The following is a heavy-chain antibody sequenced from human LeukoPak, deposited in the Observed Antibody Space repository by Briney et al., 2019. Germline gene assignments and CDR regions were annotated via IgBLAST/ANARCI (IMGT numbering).Heavy chain of an antibody. D-gene: IGHD5-12*01. Sequence: GKSLRLSCAASGFTFSSYAMHWVRQAPGKGLEWVAVISYDGSNKYYADSVKGRFTISRDNSKNTLYLQMNSLRAEDTAVYYCARDGAVVATIGLDYWGQGTLVTVSS. CDR2: ISYDGSNK. J-gene: IGHJ4*02. CDR3: ARDGAVVATIGLDY. V-gene: IGHV3-30*04. CDR1: GFTFSSYA.